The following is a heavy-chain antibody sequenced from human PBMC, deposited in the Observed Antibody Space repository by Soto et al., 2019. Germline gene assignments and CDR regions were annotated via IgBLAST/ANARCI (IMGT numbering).Heavy chain of an antibody. J-gene: IGHJ4*02. V-gene: IGHV3-53*01. Sequence: QPGGSLRLSCAASGFNVNSDYMNWVRQTPGKGLEWVASIYSGETTYYADSVRGRFTISSDKSKNTLYFQLSSLRIEDTAVYYRTRDGRGLGRLSLFEYWGQGVLVTVSS. CDR1: GFNVNSDY. CDR3: TRDGRGLGRLSLFEY. D-gene: IGHD2-21*02. CDR2: IYSGETT.